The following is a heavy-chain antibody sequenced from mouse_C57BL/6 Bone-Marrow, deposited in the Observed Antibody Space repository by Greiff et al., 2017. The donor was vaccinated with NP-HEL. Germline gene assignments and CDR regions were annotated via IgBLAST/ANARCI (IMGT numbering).Heavy chain of an antibody. CDR3: ARGGAHYYAMDY. J-gene: IGHJ4*01. Sequence: QVQLKQPGAELVMPGASVKLSCKASGYTFTSYWMHWVKQRPGQGLEWIGEIDPSDSYTNYNQKFKGKSTLTVDKSSSTAYMQLSSLTSEDSAVYYCARGGAHYYAMDYWGQGTSVTVSS. CDR2: IDPSDSYT. CDR1: GYTFTSYW. V-gene: IGHV1-69*01.